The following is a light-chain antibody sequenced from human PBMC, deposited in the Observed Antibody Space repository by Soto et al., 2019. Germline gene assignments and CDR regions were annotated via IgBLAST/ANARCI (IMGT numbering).Light chain of an antibody. CDR3: QQYNSEST. CDR2: DAS. V-gene: IGKV1-5*01. CDR1: QSISQY. J-gene: IGKJ2*01. Sequence: DIQMTQSPSSLSASVGDRVTITCRASQSISQYLAWYQQKPGKAPKLLIYDASSLEGGIPSRFSGSGSGTKFTLTISSLQPADFATYYCQQYNSESTFGRGTKLGIK.